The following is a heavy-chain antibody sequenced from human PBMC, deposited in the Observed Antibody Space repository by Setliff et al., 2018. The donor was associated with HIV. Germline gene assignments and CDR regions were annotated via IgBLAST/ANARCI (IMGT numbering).Heavy chain of an antibody. CDR2: IWTSSRI. CDR3: ATDLHWAFDY. J-gene: IGHJ4*02. D-gene: IGHD7-27*01. V-gene: IGHV3-48*01. Sequence: GGSLRLSCAASGFTFSSYSMNWVRQAPGKGLEWFSNIWTSSRISYGASVKGRFTISRENAKNSLYLQMNSLRAEDAAVYYCATDLHWAFDYWGQGSLVTVSS. CDR1: GFTFSSYS.